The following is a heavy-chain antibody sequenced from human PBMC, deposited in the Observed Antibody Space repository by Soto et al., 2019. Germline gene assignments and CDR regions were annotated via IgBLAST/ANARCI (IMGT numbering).Heavy chain of an antibody. D-gene: IGHD4-17*01. Sequence: GGSLRLSCAASGFAFSTYSMNWVRQAPGKWLEWVSDISRSGGNIYFTDSVKGRFTTSRDNSKNTLYLQLNSLRAEDTAVYYCARDLRTEGNPWGQGTLVTSPQ. V-gene: IGHV3-23*01. J-gene: IGHJ5*02. CDR1: GFAFSTYS. CDR3: ARDLRTEGNP. CDR2: ISRSGGNI.